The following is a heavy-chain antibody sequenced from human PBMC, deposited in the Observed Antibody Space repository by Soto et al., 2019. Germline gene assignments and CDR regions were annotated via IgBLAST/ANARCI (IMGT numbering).Heavy chain of an antibody. CDR1: GFTFPTYW. V-gene: IGHV3-74*01. CDR2: IGGDGTIT. D-gene: IGHD2-21*01. Sequence: DVQLVESGGTLVQPGGSLRLSCAASGFTFPTYWMNWVRQVPGKGLVWLAGIGGDGTITSYADLVKGRFTISRDNAKNTLSLQMNTLRGEDTAVYYCTRLSGDHFAFLYYGMDVWGQGTTVNVSS. J-gene: IGHJ6*02. CDR3: TRLSGDHFAFLYYGMDV.